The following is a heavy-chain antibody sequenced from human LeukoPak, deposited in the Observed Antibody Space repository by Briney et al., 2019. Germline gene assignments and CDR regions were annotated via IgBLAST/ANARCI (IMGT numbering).Heavy chain of an antibody. CDR2: ISGSGSIT. Sequence: GGSLRLSCEASGFTFSTYAMSWVRQASGKGLEWVSGISGSGSITYYADSVKGRFTISRDNSKNTLYVQMNSLRVDDTAVYYCAKGPLTEVAGTTWDYWGQGTPVTVSS. J-gene: IGHJ4*02. V-gene: IGHV3-23*01. CDR1: GFTFSTYA. CDR3: AKGPLTEVAGTTWDY. D-gene: IGHD6-19*01.